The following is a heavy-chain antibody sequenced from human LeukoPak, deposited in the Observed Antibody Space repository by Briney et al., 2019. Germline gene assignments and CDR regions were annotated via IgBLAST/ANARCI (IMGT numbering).Heavy chain of an antibody. D-gene: IGHD5-18*01. J-gene: IGHJ4*02. CDR3: ARGGYSYGEQHFDY. CDR1: GYTLTELS. CDR2: IIPILGIA. V-gene: IGHV1-69*04. Sequence: SVKVSCKISGYTLTELSMHWVRQAPGKGLEWMGRIIPILGIANYAQKFQGRVTITADKSTSTAYMELSSLRSEDTAVYYCARGGYSYGEQHFDYWGQGTLVTVSS.